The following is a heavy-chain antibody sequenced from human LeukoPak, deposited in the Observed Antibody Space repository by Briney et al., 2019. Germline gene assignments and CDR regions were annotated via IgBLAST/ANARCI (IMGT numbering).Heavy chain of an antibody. CDR3: ASTVRGVIGY. CDR1: GGSISSYY. V-gene: IGHV4-59*08. CDR2: IYYSGST. D-gene: IGHD3-10*01. J-gene: IGHJ4*02. Sequence: SETLSLTCTVSGGSISSYYWSWIRQPPGKGLEWIGYIYYSGSTNYNPSLKSRVTISVDTSKNRFSLKLSSVTAADTAVYYCASTVRGVIGYWGQGTLVTVSS.